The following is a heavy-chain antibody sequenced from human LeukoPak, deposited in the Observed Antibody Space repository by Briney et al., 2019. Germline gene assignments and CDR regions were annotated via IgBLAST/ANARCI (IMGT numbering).Heavy chain of an antibody. D-gene: IGHD2-2*01. CDR3: ARDGPPAGLYFDY. J-gene: IGHJ4*02. Sequence: PGGSLRLSCAASGFTFSRSWMNWVRQAPGKGLERVASINQGGSEKYYLESVKGRFTISRDNAENSLYLQMNSLRAEDTAVYYCARDGPPAGLYFDYWGQGILVTVSS. CDR2: INQGGSEK. V-gene: IGHV3-7*01. CDR1: GFTFSRSW.